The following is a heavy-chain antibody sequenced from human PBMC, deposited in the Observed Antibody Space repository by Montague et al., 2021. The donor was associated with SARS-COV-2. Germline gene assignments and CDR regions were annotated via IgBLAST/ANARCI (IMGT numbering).Heavy chain of an antibody. V-gene: IGHV4-59*08. D-gene: IGHD5-12*01. CDR1: GGSISGYY. CDR3: AGRYRWAMEV. Sequence: SETLSLTCSVSGGSISGYYWSWIWQPPGKGLEWIGDIYYSGSINYNPSLRSRLTITVDTSENQFSLKLSSASAADTAAYYCAGRYRWAMEVWGQGTTVTVSS. CDR2: IYYSGSI. J-gene: IGHJ6*02.